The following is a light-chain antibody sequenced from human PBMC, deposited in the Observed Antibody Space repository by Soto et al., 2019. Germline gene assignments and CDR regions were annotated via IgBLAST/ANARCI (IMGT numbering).Light chain of an antibody. Sequence: QSALTQPASVSGSPGQSITISCTGTSSHVGGYNYVSWYQQHPGKAPKLLIYEVSNRPSGVSNRFSGSKSGNTASLTISGLQAEDEADYYCRSYTSSITLDVFGTGTKLTVL. V-gene: IGLV2-14*01. CDR3: RSYTSSITLDV. CDR2: EVS. J-gene: IGLJ1*01. CDR1: SSHVGGYNY.